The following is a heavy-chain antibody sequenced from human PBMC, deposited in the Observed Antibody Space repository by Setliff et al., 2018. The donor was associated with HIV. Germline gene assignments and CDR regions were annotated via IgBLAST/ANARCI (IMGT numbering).Heavy chain of an antibody. D-gene: IGHD4-17*01. V-gene: IGHV4-39*07. CDR1: GGSISSTIYH. J-gene: IGHJ4*02. CDR3: ARYSTLTTNFDY. Sequence: PSETLSLTCTVSGGSISSTIYHWVWIRQPPGKGLEWIGNIHSSGITYYKPSLTGRVTISLDTSKNQFSLKLAFVTAADTAVYYCARYSTLTTNFDYWGQGTLVTVSS. CDR2: IHSSGIT.